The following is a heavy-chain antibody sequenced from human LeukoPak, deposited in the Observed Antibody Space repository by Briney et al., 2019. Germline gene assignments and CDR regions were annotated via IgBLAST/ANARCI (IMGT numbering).Heavy chain of an antibody. CDR1: GFTFSSYA. J-gene: IGHJ5*02. CDR2: ISGSGGST. Sequence: GGSLRLSCAASGFTFSSYAMSWVRQAPGKGLEWVSDISGSGGSTYYADSVKGRFTISRDNSKNTLFLQMNSLRAEDTAVYYCAKEPRENSGYYVSGWFDPWGQGTLVTVSS. V-gene: IGHV3-23*01. D-gene: IGHD3-22*01. CDR3: AKEPRENSGYYVSGWFDP.